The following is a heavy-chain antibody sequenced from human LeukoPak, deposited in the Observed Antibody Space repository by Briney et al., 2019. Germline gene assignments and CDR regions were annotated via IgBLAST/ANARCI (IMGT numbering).Heavy chain of an antibody. J-gene: IGHJ6*03. CDR2: ISTSSSYI. CDR3: ARDGSTPWGYYMDV. V-gene: IGHV3-11*06. CDR1: GFTFSDYY. Sequence: GGSLRLSCAASGFTFSDYYMSWVRQAPGKGLEWVSFISTSSSYIYYADSVKGRFTISRDNAKNSLYLQMNSLRAEDTAVYYCARDGSTPWGYYMDVWGKGTTVTISS. D-gene: IGHD7-27*01.